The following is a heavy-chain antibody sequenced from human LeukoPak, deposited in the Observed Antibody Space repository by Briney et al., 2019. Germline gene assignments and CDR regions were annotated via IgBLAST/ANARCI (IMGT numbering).Heavy chain of an antibody. D-gene: IGHD1-26*01. Sequence: PGGSLRLSCAASGFTFSSYWMHWVRQAPGKGLEWVSGISGSGGTTYYANSVKGRFTISRDNSKNTLYMQMNSLRAEDTAVYYCAKDSRGADLFGGGNSYYFDYWGQGTLVTVSS. CDR1: GFTFSSYW. J-gene: IGHJ4*02. CDR3: AKDSRGADLFGGGNSYYFDY. CDR2: ISGSGGTT. V-gene: IGHV3-23*01.